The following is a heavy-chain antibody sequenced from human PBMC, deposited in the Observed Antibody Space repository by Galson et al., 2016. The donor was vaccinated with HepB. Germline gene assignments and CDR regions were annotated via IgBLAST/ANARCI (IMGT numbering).Heavy chain of an antibody. CDR2: IYSSGSA. CDR3: ARDLGGIDP. Sequence: TLSLTCTVSGASISSGGYFWNWIRQHPVKGLEWLGYIYSSGSAYYNPSLKSRITISIDTSKNQFSLKVNSVTAAGTAVYYCARDLGGIDPWGQGTLVTVSS. J-gene: IGHJ5*02. D-gene: IGHD3-16*01. CDR1: GASISSGGYF. V-gene: IGHV4-31*03.